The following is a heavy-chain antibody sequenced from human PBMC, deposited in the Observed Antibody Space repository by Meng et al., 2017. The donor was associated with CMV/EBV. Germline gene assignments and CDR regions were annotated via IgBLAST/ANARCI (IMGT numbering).Heavy chain of an antibody. CDR1: GYTFTSYD. Sequence: ASVKVSCKASGYTFTSYDINWLRQATGQGLEWMGWMNPNSGNTGYAQKFQGRVTITRNTAISTAYMELSSLRSEDTAVYYFAGCSTSCYIGWYFDLWGRGTLVTVSS. J-gene: IGHJ2*01. CDR2: MNPNSGNT. D-gene: IGHD2-2*02. CDR3: AGCSTSCYIGWYFDL. V-gene: IGHV1-8*03.